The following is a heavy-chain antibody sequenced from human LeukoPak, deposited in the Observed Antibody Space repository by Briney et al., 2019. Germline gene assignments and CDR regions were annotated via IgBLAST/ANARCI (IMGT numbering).Heavy chain of an antibody. V-gene: IGHV3-48*04. J-gene: IGHJ4*02. CDR1: GFTFSSYS. D-gene: IGHD1-1*01. CDR2: ISSSSSII. CDR3: ARELGWNMYYFDY. Sequence: GGSLRLSCAASGFTFSSYSMNWVRQAPGKGLEWVSYISSSSSIIYYADSVKGRFTISRDNAKNSLYLQMNSLRAEDTAVYYCARELGWNMYYFDYWGQGTLVTVSS.